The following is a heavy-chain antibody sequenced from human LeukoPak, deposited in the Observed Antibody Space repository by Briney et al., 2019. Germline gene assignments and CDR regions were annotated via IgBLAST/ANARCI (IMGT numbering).Heavy chain of an antibody. CDR1: AGTFSSYA. CDR3: GLGCSSTSCYSYYYMDV. D-gene: IGHD2-2*01. Sequence: SVKVSCKASAGTFSSYAISWVRHAPGQRLEWRGGIIPIFGTANYAQKLQGRVTITTDESTSTAYMELSSLRSEDTAVYYCGLGCSSTSCYSYYYMDVWGKGTTVTVSS. CDR2: IIPIFGTA. J-gene: IGHJ6*03. V-gene: IGHV1-69*05.